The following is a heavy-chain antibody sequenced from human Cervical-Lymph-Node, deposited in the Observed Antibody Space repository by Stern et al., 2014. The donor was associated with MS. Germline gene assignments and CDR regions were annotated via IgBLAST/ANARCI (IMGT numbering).Heavy chain of an antibody. CDR2: IIPLTEIA. J-gene: IGHJ4*02. Sequence: VQLVESGAEVKKPGSSVKVSCKSSGETFSSDAISWVRQAPGQGLEWMGGIIPLTEIANYAPKFQGRVTITADEATRTAYMDLSGLRSDDTAVYYCARGGSSWYSDFWGQGTLVTVSS. CDR1: GETFSSDA. CDR3: ARGGSSWYSDF. V-gene: IGHV1-69*01. D-gene: IGHD6-13*01.